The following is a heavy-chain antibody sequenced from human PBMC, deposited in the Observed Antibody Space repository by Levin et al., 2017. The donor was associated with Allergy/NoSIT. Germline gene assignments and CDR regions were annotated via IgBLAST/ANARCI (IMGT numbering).Heavy chain of an antibody. Sequence: GGSLRLSCAASGFSFSDYNMHWVRQAPGKGLEWVAVIWYNDNNKFYGDSVMGRFTISRDNSKNTLYLQMNSLRVEDTAVYYCARANRKWEYMETGPNFGYWGRGTLVTVSS. D-gene: IGHD1-26*01. V-gene: IGHV3-33*01. CDR1: GFSFSDYN. CDR2: IWYNDNNK. J-gene: IGHJ4*02. CDR3: ARANRKWEYMETGPNFGY.